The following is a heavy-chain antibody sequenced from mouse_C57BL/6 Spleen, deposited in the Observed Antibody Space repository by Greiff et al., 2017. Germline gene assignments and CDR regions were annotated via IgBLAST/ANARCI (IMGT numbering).Heavy chain of an antibody. Sequence: QVQLQQPGAELVMPGASVKLSCKASGYTFTSYWMHWVKQRPGQGLEWIGEIDPSDSYTNYNQKFKGKSTVTVDKSSSTAYMQLSSLTSEDSAVYYCARGATTVVARYFDVWGTGTTVTVSS. CDR1: GYTFTSYW. J-gene: IGHJ1*03. V-gene: IGHV1-69*01. CDR2: IDPSDSYT. D-gene: IGHD1-1*01. CDR3: ARGATTVVARYFDV.